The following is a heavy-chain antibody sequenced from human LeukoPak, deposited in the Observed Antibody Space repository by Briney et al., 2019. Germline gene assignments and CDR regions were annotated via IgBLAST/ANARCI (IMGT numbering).Heavy chain of an antibody. CDR3: ATIDFWSGYYYFDY. J-gene: IGHJ4*02. Sequence: SETPSLTCTVSGGSISSGDYYWSWIRQPPGKGLKWIGYIYYSGSTYYNPSLKSRVTISVDTSKNQFSLKLSSVTAADTAVYYCATIDFWSGYYYFDYWGQGTLVTVSS. V-gene: IGHV4-30-4*01. D-gene: IGHD3-3*01. CDR2: IYYSGST. CDR1: GGSISSGDYY.